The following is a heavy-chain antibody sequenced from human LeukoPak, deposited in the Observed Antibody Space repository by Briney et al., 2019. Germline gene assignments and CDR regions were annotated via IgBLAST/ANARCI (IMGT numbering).Heavy chain of an antibody. V-gene: IGHV4-59*08. CDR1: GGSISNYY. J-gene: IGHJ3*02. CDR2: IYYSGST. Sequence: PSETLSLTCTVSGGSISNYYWSWIRQPPGKGLEWIGYIYYSGSTNYNPSLKSRVTISVDTSKNQFSLKLSSVTAADTAVYYCARGPASDDAFDIWGQGTMVTVSS. CDR3: ARGPASDDAFDI.